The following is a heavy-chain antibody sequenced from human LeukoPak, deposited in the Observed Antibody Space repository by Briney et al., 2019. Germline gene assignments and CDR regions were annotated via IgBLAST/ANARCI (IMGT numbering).Heavy chain of an antibody. CDR3: ARGGLAGIAFDY. Sequence: SETLSLTCAVYGGSFSGYYWSWIRQPPGKGLEWIGEINHSGSTNYNPSLKSRVTISVDTSKNQFSLKLSSVTAADTAVYYCARGGLAGIAFDYWGQGTLVTVSS. J-gene: IGHJ4*02. CDR2: INHSGST. V-gene: IGHV4-34*01. CDR1: GGSFSGYY. D-gene: IGHD6-13*01.